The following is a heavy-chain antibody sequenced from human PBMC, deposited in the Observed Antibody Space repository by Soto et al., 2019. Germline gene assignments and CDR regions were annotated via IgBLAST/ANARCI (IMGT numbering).Heavy chain of an antibody. J-gene: IGHJ5*02. D-gene: IGHD3-16*02. V-gene: IGHV4-4*02. Sequence: PSVTLSVRSAVSCGSILSSNWLSLIRQPPWKVLDWIGEIYHSGSTNYNPSLKSRVTISVDKSKNQFSLKLSSVTAADTAVYYCARGEYYVWGSYRPFYNWFDPWGQGTLVTVSS. CDR2: IYHSGST. CDR1: CGSILSSNW. CDR3: ARGEYYVWGSYRPFYNWFDP.